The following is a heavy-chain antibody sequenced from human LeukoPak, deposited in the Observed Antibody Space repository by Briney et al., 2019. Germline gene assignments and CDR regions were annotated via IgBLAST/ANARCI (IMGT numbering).Heavy chain of an antibody. J-gene: IGHJ3*02. CDR2: VGPSTGDT. CDR3: SRGAWIDATGNGFDI. D-gene: IGHD6-13*01. Sequence: ASVKVSCKASGYTFTSYDINWVRQATGQGLEWMGWVGPSTGDTGYAQKFQGRVTITRDTSTSTAYMELGSLTSEDTAVYYCSRGAWIDATGNGFDIWGQGSPVIVSS. V-gene: IGHV1-8*01. CDR1: GYTFTSYD.